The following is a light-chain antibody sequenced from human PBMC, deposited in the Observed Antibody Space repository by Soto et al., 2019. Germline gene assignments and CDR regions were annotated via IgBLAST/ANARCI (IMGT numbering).Light chain of an antibody. CDR2: AAS. V-gene: IGKV1D-12*01. Sequence: DIQMTQSPSSVSASVGDRVTITCRASQGISRWLAWYQQKPGKAPKLLIYAASSLQSGVPSRFSGSGSGTDFTPTISRLQPEDFANYYCQQANRFPITFGQGTRLEIK. CDR3: QQANRFPIT. J-gene: IGKJ5*01. CDR1: QGISRW.